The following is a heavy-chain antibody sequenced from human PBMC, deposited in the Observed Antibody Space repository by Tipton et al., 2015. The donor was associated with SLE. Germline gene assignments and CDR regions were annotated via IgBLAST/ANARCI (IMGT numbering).Heavy chain of an antibody. CDR2: IYTSGST. CDR1: GGSFSGYY. D-gene: IGHD3-10*01. V-gene: IGHV4-59*10. CDR3: ARLRGAHSRGYFDY. J-gene: IGHJ4*02. Sequence: TLSLTCAVYGGSFSGYYWSWIRQPAGKGLEWIGRIYTSGSTNYNPSLKSRVTMSVDTSKNQFSLKLSSVTAADTAVYYCARLRGAHSRGYFDYWGQGTLVTVSS.